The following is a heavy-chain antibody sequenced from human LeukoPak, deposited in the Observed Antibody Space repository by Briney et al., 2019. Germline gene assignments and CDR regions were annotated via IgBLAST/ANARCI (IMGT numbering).Heavy chain of an antibody. Sequence: SVKVSCKASGGTFSSYAISWVRRAPGQGLEWMGGIIPIFGTANYAQKFQGRVTITADESTSTAYMELSSLRSEDTAVYYCARDLEDYVWGSCHKYNWFDPWGQGTLVTVSS. CDR1: GGTFSSYA. D-gene: IGHD3-16*01. CDR2: IIPIFGTA. V-gene: IGHV1-69*13. CDR3: ARDLEDYVWGSCHKYNWFDP. J-gene: IGHJ5*02.